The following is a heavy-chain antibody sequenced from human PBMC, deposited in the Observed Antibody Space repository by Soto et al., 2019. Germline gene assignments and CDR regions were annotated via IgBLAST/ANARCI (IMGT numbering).Heavy chain of an antibody. CDR1: GGSISSYY. V-gene: IGHV4-59*01. CDR2: IYYSGST. D-gene: IGHD3-22*01. J-gene: IGHJ4*02. Sequence: HVQLQDSGPGLVKPSETLSLTCTVTGGSISSYYWSWIRQPPGKGLEMIGYIYYSGSTNYNPSLTCRVTISVDTSKNRFSRKVSAVTAADTAVNYCARGAAGVDYDIDGYFDCRGQGALVTVSS. CDR3: ARGAAGVDYDIDGYFDC.